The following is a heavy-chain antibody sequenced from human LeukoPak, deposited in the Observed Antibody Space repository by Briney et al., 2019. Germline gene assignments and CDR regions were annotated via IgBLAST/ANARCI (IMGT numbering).Heavy chain of an antibody. J-gene: IGHJ4*02. V-gene: IGHV1-2*02. CDR3: AREGLGDTAMVFDY. CDR1: GYSFTGYY. D-gene: IGHD5-18*01. Sequence: ASVKVSCKGSGYSFTGYYMHWVRQAPGQGLEWMGWINPNSGGTNYAQRFQGRVTMTRDTSMRTAYMELSRLTSDDTAVYYCAREGLGDTAMVFDYWGQGTLVTVSS. CDR2: INPNSGGT.